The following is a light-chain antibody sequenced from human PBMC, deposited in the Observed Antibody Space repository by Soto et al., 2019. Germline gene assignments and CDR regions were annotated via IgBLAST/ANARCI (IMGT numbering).Light chain of an antibody. V-gene: IGLV8-61*01. CDR2: NTN. CDR1: SGSVSTSYY. J-gene: IGLJ2*01. CDR3: MLYVGGGISV. Sequence: QTVVTQEPSFSVSPGGTVTLTCGLSSGSVSTSYYPSWYQQTPGQAPRTLIYNTNTRSSGVPDRFSGSILGNKAALTITGAQADDESDYYCMLYVGGGISVFGGGTKVTVL.